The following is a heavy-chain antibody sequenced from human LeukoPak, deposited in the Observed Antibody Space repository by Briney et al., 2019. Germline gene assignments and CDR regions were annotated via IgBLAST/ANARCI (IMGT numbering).Heavy chain of an antibody. J-gene: IGHJ3*02. CDR1: GYTLTELS. CDR2: FDPEDGET. V-gene: IGHV1-24*01. Sequence: GPVKVSCKVSGYTLTELSMHWVRQAPGKGLEWMGGFDPEDGETIYAQKFQGRVTMTEDTSTDTAYMELSGLRSEDTAVYYCASDDYAHAFDIWGQGTMVTVSS. CDR3: ASDDYAHAFDI. D-gene: IGHD4-17*01.